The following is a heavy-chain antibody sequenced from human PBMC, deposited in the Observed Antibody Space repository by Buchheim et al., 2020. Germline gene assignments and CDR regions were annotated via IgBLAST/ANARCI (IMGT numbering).Heavy chain of an antibody. J-gene: IGHJ6*03. V-gene: IGHV1-46*01. CDR3: ARENSGATGYYYYYYMDV. D-gene: IGHD1-26*01. CDR2: TNPSGGST. Sequence: QVQLVQSGAEVKRPGASVKVSCKASGYTFTSYYMHWVRQAPGQGLEWMGITNPSGGSTSYAQKFQGRVTMTRDTSTSTGYMELSSLRSEDTAVYYCARENSGATGYYYYYYMDVWGKGTT. CDR1: GYTFTSYY.